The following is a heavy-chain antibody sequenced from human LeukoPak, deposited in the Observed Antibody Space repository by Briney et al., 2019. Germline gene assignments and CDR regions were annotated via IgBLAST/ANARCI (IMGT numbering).Heavy chain of an antibody. CDR1: GFTFSSYA. J-gene: IGHJ4*02. D-gene: IGHD5-18*01. Sequence: PGGSLRLSCAASGFTFSSYAMSWVRQAPGKGLEWVSAISGSGGSTYYADSMKGRFTISRDNSKNTLYLQMNSLRAEDTAVYYCAKDLNSYGYVNAFDYWGQGTLVTVSS. CDR2: ISGSGGST. CDR3: AKDLNSYGYVNAFDY. V-gene: IGHV3-23*01.